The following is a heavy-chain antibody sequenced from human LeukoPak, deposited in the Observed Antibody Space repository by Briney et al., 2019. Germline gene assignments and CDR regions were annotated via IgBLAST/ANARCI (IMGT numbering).Heavy chain of an antibody. CDR2: IKSKSDGGTV. Sequence: GGSLRLSCTASGFTFNNAWMSWVRQGPGKGLEWVGRIKSKSDGGTVEYAAPVKGRFTISRDDAKNTLYLEMNGLKTEDTAVYYCTTDPSGSYVDYWGQGTLVTVSS. J-gene: IGHJ4*02. D-gene: IGHD1-26*01. CDR1: GFTFNNAW. CDR3: TTDPSGSYVDY. V-gene: IGHV3-15*01.